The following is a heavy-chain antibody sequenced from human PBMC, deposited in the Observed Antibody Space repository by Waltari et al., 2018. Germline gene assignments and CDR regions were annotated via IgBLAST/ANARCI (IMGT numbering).Heavy chain of an antibody. CDR2: IWFGGGDT. V-gene: IGHV3-33*06. CDR1: GFSLSNFG. J-gene: IGHJ4*02. Sequence: QVQLVESGGGVVQPGMSLRISCAASGFSLSNFGMHWVRQAPGKGLEWVALIWFGGGDTYYADSVRGRFTISRDNSKNTLYLDINSLRVDDTAIYHCAKDAFGNTYLDYWGQGTLVTVSS. D-gene: IGHD3-10*01. CDR3: AKDAFGNTYLDY.